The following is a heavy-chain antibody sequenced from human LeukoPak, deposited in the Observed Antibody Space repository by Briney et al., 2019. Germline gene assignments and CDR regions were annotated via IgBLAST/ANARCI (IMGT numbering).Heavy chain of an antibody. V-gene: IGHV3-73*01. D-gene: IGHD2-8*01. J-gene: IGHJ1*01. CDR3: ARANPVLMVSKYFQH. Sequence: PGGSLRLSCAASGFTFSGSAMHWVRQTSGKGLEWVGYIRSKTHNYATLYAASVKGRFTISRDDSKNTAYLQMNSLRPEDTAVYYCARANPVLMVSKYFQHWGQGTLVTVSS. CDR2: IRSKTHNYAT. CDR1: GFTFSGSA.